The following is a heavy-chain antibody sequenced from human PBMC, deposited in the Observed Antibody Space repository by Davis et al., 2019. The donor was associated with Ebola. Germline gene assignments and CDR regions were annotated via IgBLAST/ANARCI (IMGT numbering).Heavy chain of an antibody. V-gene: IGHV3-7*03. J-gene: IGHJ3*01. CDR1: GFNLSTYW. Sequence: PGGSLRLSCAASGFNLSTYWMNWVRQGPGKGLEWVANIKEDGSKKNYVDSVKDRFTISRDNAKSSLFLQMNSLRAEDTAVYYCATELSGNAFDVWGRRTMVTVSS. CDR2: IKEDGSKK. D-gene: IGHD1-26*01. CDR3: ATELSGNAFDV.